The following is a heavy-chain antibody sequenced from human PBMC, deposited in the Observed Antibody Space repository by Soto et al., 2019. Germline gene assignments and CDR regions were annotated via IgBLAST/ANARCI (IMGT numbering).Heavy chain of an antibody. CDR2: INAGNGNT. CDR3: ARVDFWSGYSYYGMDV. V-gene: IGHV1-3*01. Sequence: GASVKVSCKASGYTFTSYAMHWVLQAPGQRLEWMGWINAGNGNTKYSQKFQGRVTITRDTSASTAYMELSSLRSEDTAVYYCARVDFWSGYSYYGMDVWGQGTTVTVSS. J-gene: IGHJ6*02. CDR1: GYTFTSYA. D-gene: IGHD3-3*01.